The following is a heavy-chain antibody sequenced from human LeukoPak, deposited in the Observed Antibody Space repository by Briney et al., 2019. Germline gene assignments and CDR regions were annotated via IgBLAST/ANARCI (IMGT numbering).Heavy chain of an antibody. CDR3: ARGRPGGHIVVVTAQYHPRFDY. CDR1: GGSISSSSYY. CDR2: IYYSGST. D-gene: IGHD2-21*02. V-gene: IGHV4-39*07. J-gene: IGHJ4*02. Sequence: SETLSLTCTVSGGSISSSSYYWGWIRQPPGKGLEWIGSIYYSGSTYYNPSLKSRVTISVDTSKNQFSLRLSSVTAADTAVYYCARGRPGGHIVVVTAQYHPRFDYWGQGALVTVSS.